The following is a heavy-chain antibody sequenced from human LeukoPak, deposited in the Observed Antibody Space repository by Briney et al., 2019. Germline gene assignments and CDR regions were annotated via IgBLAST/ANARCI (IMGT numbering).Heavy chain of an antibody. J-gene: IGHJ4*02. V-gene: IGHV4-39*07. D-gene: IGHD2-8*01. CDR1: GGSISSSNYY. Sequence: PSETLSLTCTVSGGSISSSNYYWGWIRQSPGKAMEWVGSVYYSGSTYYNPSLTRRLTMSVDTSKNQFSLKLTSLTAADTAVYYCARGTSFGLMNSDNWGQGTLVIVSS. CDR3: ARGTSFGLMNSDN. CDR2: VYYSGST.